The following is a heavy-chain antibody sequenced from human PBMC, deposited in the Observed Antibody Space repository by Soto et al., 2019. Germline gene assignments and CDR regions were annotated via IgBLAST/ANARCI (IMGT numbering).Heavy chain of an antibody. V-gene: IGHV3-21*01. CDR1: GFTFNTYD. D-gene: IGHD2-21*01. Sequence: EAQLLESGGGLVKPGGSLSLSCAASGFTFNTYDMNWFRQAPGKGLEWVSSITTSSAYIYYADSLKGRITISRDNAKNSLFLQMNSLRAEDTAVYYCVRSGTARLLRHSWFDTWGQGTLVTVSS. J-gene: IGHJ5*02. CDR3: VRSGTARLLRHSWFDT. CDR2: ITTSSAYI.